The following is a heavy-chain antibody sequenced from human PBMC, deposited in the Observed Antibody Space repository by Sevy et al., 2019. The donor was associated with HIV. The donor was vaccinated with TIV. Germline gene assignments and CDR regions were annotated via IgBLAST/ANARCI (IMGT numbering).Heavy chain of an antibody. Sequence: GGSQRLSCEAFGFAFSDYAMHWVRQVPGKGLEWLAVVSYDRSNTSYADSVKGRFTVSRENSKNTLYLQMNSLRRDDTAVFYCARFPPQSAFDIWGQGTTVTVSS. CDR1: GFAFSDYA. J-gene: IGHJ3*02. V-gene: IGHV3-30-3*01. CDR2: VSYDRSNT. CDR3: ARFPPQSAFDI.